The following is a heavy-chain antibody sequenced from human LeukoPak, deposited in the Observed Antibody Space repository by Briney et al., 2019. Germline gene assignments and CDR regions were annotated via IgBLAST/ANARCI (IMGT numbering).Heavy chain of an antibody. Sequence: PSETLSLTCTVSGGSLRSDNYYWGWIRQTPGKGLEWIGCIYHSGSTYYNPSLKSPVTISVDTSKNQFSLRLSSVTAADTAVYYCAREGDTTMEVGIFDYWGQGTLVTVSS. V-gene: IGHV4-39*07. CDR1: GGSLRSDNYY. J-gene: IGHJ4*02. D-gene: IGHD5-18*01. CDR2: IYHSGST. CDR3: AREGDTTMEVGIFDY.